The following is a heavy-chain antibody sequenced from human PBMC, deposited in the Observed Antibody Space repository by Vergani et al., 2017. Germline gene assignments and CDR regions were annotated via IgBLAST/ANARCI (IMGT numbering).Heavy chain of an antibody. Sequence: QLQLQESGPGLVKPSETLSLTCTVSGGSISSSSYYWGWIRQPPGKGLEWIGSIYYSGSTYYNPSLKSRVTISVDTSKNQFSLKLSPVTAADTAVYYCSRGSPPPPYGDYVWFDPWGQGTLVTVSS. CDR2: IYYSGST. CDR3: SRGSPPPPYGDYVWFDP. D-gene: IGHD4-17*01. J-gene: IGHJ5*02. V-gene: IGHV4-39*07. CDR1: GGSISSSSYY.